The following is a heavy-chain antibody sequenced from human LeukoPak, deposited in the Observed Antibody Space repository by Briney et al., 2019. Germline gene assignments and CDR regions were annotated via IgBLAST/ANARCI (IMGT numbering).Heavy chain of an antibody. Sequence: GGSLRLSCAASGFTFISYSMNWVRQAPGKGLEWVSSISSSSYIYYADSVKGRFTISRDNAKNSLYLQMNSLRAEDTAVYYCARGAVDALDYWGQGTLVTVSS. V-gene: IGHV3-21*01. J-gene: IGHJ4*02. CDR2: ISSSSYI. CDR3: ARGAVDALDY. D-gene: IGHD6-19*01. CDR1: GFTFISYS.